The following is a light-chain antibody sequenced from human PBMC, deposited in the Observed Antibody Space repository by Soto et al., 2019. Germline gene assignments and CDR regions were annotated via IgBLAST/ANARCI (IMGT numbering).Light chain of an antibody. CDR2: GAS. J-gene: IGKJ2*01. Sequence: EIVLTQSPGTLSLSPGERATLSCRASQSVSSSSYLAWYQQKPGQATRLLIYGASSRATGIPDRFSGSGSATDFTLTISRLEPEDFAVSYCRQYGSSPSYTFGQGTKLEIK. V-gene: IGKV3-20*01. CDR1: QSVSSSSY. CDR3: RQYGSSPSYT.